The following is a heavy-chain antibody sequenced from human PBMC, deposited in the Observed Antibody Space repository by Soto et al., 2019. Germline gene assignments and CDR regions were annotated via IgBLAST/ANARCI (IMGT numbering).Heavy chain of an antibody. J-gene: IGHJ4*02. CDR2: ISHDGSNQ. Sequence: QVQLVESGGGVVQPGRSLRLSCAASGFTFSTYGMHWVRQAPATGLEWVAFISHDGSNQYYADSMKGRFTISRDNSKNTLYLQMNSLRPDDTAVYYCATDANEYLWEYYFDFWAQGTLVTVSS. D-gene: IGHD3-16*01. V-gene: IGHV3-30*03. CDR1: GFTFSTYG. CDR3: ATDANEYLWEYYFDF.